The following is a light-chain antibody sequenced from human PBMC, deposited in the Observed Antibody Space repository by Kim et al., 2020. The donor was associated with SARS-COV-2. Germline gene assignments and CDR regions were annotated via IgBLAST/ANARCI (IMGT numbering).Light chain of an antibody. V-gene: IGLV2-8*01. CDR2: EVN. J-gene: IGLJ3*02. Sequence: GQSVTISCTGTSSDVGGYNFVSWYQLHPGNAPSLVIYEVNKRPSGGPDRFSGSKSGNTASLTVSGLQSEDEADYYCSSYAGNSHWVFGGGTQLTVL. CDR1: SSDVGGYNF. CDR3: SSYAGNSHWV.